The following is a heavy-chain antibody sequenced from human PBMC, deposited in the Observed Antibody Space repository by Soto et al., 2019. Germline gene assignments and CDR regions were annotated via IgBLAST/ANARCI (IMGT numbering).Heavy chain of an antibody. J-gene: IGHJ3*02. CDR1: GFTFSSYD. Sequence: GGSLRLSCAASGFTFSSYDMHWVRQATGKGLEWVSAIGTAGDTYYPGSVKGRFTISRENAKNSLYLQMNSLRAGDTAVYYCARAVDSNGNIGAFDIWGQGTMVTVSS. V-gene: IGHV3-13*01. CDR3: ARAVDSNGNIGAFDI. D-gene: IGHD6-25*01. CDR2: IGTAGDT.